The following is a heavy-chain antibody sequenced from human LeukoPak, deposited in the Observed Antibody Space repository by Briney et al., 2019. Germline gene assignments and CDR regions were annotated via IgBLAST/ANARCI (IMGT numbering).Heavy chain of an antibody. Sequence: GSLRLSCAASGFTFSDYYMSWIRQPPGKGLEWTGEINNSGSTNYNPSLKSRVTISVDTSKNQFSLKLSSVTAADTAVYYCARSYNWKRIGTFDIWGQGTMVTVSS. CDR3: ARSYNWKRIGTFDI. CDR2: INNSGST. J-gene: IGHJ3*02. D-gene: IGHD1-20*01. V-gene: IGHV4-34*01. CDR1: GFTFSDYY.